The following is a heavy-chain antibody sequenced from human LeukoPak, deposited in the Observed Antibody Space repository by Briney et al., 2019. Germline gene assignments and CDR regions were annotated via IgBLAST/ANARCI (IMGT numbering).Heavy chain of an antibody. V-gene: IGHV3-48*02. CDR3: ARDYYGSGSYYNEGFDY. CDR2: ISSSSSTI. D-gene: IGHD3-10*01. J-gene: IGHJ4*02. Sequence: QPGGSLRLSCAASGFTFSSYSMNWVRQAPGKGLEWVSYISSSSSTIYYADSVKGRFTISRHNAKNSLYLQMNSLRDEDTAVYYCARDYYGSGSYYNEGFDYWGQGTLVTVSS. CDR1: GFTFSSYS.